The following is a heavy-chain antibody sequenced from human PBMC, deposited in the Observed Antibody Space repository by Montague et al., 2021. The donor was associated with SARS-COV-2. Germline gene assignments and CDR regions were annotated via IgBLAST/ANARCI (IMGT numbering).Heavy chain of an antibody. D-gene: IGHD6-13*01. CDR2: IYYSGST. Sequence: SETLSLTCTVSGGSISSSSYYWGWIRQPPGKGLEWIGSIYYSGSTYYSPSLKSRVTISVDTSENQFSLKLSSVTAADTAVYYCARVGRQQLVRLSGMDVWGQGTTVTVSS. CDR3: ARVGRQQLVRLSGMDV. CDR1: GGSISSSSYY. V-gene: IGHV4-39*07. J-gene: IGHJ6*02.